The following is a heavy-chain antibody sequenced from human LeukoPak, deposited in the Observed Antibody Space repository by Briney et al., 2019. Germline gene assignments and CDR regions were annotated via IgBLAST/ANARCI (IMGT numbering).Heavy chain of an antibody. D-gene: IGHD1-26*01. CDR2: ISYTGTYI. CDR3: VRDRGTYRPIDY. Sequence: GGSLRLSCAASGFIVSSNYMSWVRQAPGKGLEWVSSISYTGTYIYYADSVKGRFTISRDNAQNSLYLQMNSLRAEDTAIYYCVRDRGTYRPIDYWGQGTLVTVSS. CDR1: GFIVSSNY. J-gene: IGHJ4*02. V-gene: IGHV3-21*04.